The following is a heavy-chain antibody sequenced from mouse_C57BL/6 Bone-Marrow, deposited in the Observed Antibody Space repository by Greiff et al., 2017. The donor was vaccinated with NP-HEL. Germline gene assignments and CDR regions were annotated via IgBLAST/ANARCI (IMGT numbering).Heavy chain of an antibody. J-gene: IGHJ2*01. CDR2: SRNKANDYTT. Sequence: EVQLVESGGGLVQSGRSLRLSCATSGFTFSDFYMEWVRQAPGKGLEWIAASRNKANDYTTEYSASVKGRFIVSRDTSQSILYLQMNALRAEDTAIYYCARDAWADYWGQGTTLTVSS. V-gene: IGHV7-1*01. CDR1: GFTFSDFY. CDR3: ARDAWADY.